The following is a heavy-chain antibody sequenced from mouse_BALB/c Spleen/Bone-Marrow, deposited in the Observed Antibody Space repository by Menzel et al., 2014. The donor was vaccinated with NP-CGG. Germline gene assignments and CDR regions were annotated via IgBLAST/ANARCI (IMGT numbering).Heavy chain of an antibody. J-gene: IGHJ1*01. D-gene: IGHD1-1*01. CDR3: ERGGVRWGYWYFDV. Sequence: VHLVESGAALMKPGASVKISCKATGYTFSSYWIEWVKQRPGHGLEWIGEILPGSGSTNYNEKFKGKATFTADTSSNAPDKRLNGRTSESSAGYYGERGGVRWGYWYFDVGGAGTTVTVSS. V-gene: IGHV1-9*01. CDR1: GYTFSSYW. CDR2: ILPGSGST.